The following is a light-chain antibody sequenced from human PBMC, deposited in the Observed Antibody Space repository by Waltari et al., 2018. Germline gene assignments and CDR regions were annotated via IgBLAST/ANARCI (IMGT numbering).Light chain of an antibody. CDR2: GAS. Sequence: LMTQSPATLSVSPGERATLSCRASQSISRNLAWYQQKPGQAPSLLIYGASTRAPGVPARFSGSGSGTQFTLSISSLQSEDFAVYYCQQYNNWRTFGQGTKLEIK. J-gene: IGKJ2*01. CDR1: QSISRN. V-gene: IGKV3-15*01. CDR3: QQYNNWRT.